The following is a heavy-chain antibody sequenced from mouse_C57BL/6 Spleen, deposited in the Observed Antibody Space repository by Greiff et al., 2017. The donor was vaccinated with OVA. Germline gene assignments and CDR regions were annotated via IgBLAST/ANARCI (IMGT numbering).Heavy chain of an antibody. D-gene: IGHD1-1*01. CDR3: AYYEYFDD. V-gene: IGHV1-82*01. CDR2: IYPGDGDT. Sequence: VQLQQSGPELVKPGASVKISCKASGYAFSSSWMNWVKQRPGKGLEWIGRIYPGDGDTNYNGKFKGKATLTADKSSSTAYMQLSSLTSEDSAVYFCAYYEYFDDWGQGTTLTVSS. CDR1: GYAFSSSW. J-gene: IGHJ2*01.